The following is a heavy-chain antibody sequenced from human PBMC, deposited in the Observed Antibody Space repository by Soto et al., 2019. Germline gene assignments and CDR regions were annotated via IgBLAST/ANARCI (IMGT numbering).Heavy chain of an antibody. CDR3: AIDILSVGPRANDAFDV. Sequence: QVQLVQSGAEVRKPGASVNISCRASGFSFSDKLINWVRQAPGQSLAWMGWINADNGNTRYSQTCQGRVTISRHSSASIAYVEVSDLTSDDTAVYYCAIDILSVGPRANDAFDVWGQGTMVTVSS. J-gene: IGHJ3*01. D-gene: IGHD2-8*02. V-gene: IGHV1-3*01. CDR2: INADNGNT. CDR1: GFSFSDKL.